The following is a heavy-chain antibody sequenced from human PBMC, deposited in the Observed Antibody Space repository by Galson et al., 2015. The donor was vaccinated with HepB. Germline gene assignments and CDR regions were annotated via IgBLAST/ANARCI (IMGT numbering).Heavy chain of an antibody. D-gene: IGHD6-19*01. Sequence: CAISGDSVSNNNVAWNWIRQSPSRGLEWLGSTYYRAKWYNDYAVSVRGRIAINPDTSKNQFSLQLNSVTPDDTAIYYCAGVVGTIYYYGMDVWGQGTTVTVSS. J-gene: IGHJ6*02. CDR1: GDSVSNNNVA. V-gene: IGHV6-1*01. CDR3: AGVVGTIYYYGMDV. CDR2: TYYRAKWYN.